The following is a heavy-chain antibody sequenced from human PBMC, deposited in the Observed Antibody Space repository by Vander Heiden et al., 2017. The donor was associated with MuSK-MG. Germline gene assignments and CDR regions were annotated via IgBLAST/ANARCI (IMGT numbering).Heavy chain of an antibody. CDR3: ATRYCSSTSCGPIWYFDL. J-gene: IGHJ2*01. D-gene: IGHD2-2*01. Sequence: QVQLVQSGAEVKKPGASVKVSCKVSGYTLTELSMHWVRQAPGKGLEWMGGFDPEDGETIYAQKFQGRVTMTEDTSTDTAYMELSSLRSEDTAVYYCATRYCSSTSCGPIWYFDLWGRGTLVTVSS. CDR1: GYTLTELS. V-gene: IGHV1-24*01. CDR2: FDPEDGET.